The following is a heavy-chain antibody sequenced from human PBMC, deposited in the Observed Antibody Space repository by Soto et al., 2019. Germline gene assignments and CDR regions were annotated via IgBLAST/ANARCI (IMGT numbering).Heavy chain of an antibody. J-gene: IGHJ6*02. V-gene: IGHV3-21*01. D-gene: IGHD3-9*01. CDR2: ISSSSSYI. CDR3: ARDVYYDILTGLPPLEVYGMDV. Sequence: EVQLVESGGGLVKPGGSLRLSCAASGFTFSSYSMNWVRQAPGKGLEWVSSISSSSSYIYYADSVKGRFTISRDNAKNSLYLQMNSLRAEDTAVYYCARDVYYDILTGLPPLEVYGMDVWGQGTTVTVSS. CDR1: GFTFSSYS.